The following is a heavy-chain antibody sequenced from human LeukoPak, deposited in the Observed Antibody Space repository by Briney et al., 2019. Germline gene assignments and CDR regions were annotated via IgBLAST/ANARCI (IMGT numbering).Heavy chain of an antibody. CDR2: INPSGGST. D-gene: IGHD6-13*01. CDR1: GYTFTSYY. Sequence: ASVKVSCKASGYTFTSYYMHWVRQAPGQGLEWMGIINPSGGSTSYAQKFQGRVTMTRDTSTSTVYMELSSLRSEDTAVYYCARVYSSSWYSGYLYMDVWGKGTTVTVSS. J-gene: IGHJ6*03. V-gene: IGHV1-46*01. CDR3: ARVYSSSWYSGYLYMDV.